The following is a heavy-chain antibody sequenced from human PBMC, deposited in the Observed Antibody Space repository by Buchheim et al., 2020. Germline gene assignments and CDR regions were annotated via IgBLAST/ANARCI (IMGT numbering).Heavy chain of an antibody. CDR1: GGSISSRSYY. D-gene: IGHD6-13*01. V-gene: IGHV4-39*01. CDR3: ARHRYSSSWYYYYYMDV. J-gene: IGHJ6*03. CDR2: IYYSGST. Sequence: QLQLQESGPGLVKPSETLSLTCTVSGGSISSRSYYWGWIRQPPGKGLEWIGSIYYSGSTYYNPSLKSRVTISVDTPKNQFSLKLSSVTAADTAVYYCARHRYSSSWYYYYYMDVWGKGTT.